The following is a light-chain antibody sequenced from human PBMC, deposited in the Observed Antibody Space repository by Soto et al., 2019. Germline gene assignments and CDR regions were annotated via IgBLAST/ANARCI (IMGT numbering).Light chain of an antibody. CDR2: GAS. Sequence: EIVLTQSPGTLSLSPGERATLSCRASQSVSSSYLAWYQQKPGQAPRLLIYGASSRATGIPDRFSGSGSGTDFTLTISRLEPEDFAVYYCHQYGSSSPFGQGTRLEIK. CDR3: HQYGSSSP. J-gene: IGKJ5*01. V-gene: IGKV3-20*01. CDR1: QSVSSSY.